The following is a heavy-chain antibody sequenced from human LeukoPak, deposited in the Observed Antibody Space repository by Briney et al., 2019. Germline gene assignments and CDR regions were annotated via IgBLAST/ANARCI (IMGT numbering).Heavy chain of an antibody. CDR3: ARSSGPYYGSGSYTDY. V-gene: IGHV4-59*08. Sequence: SETLSLTCTVSGGSISSYYWSWIRQPPGKGLEWIGYIYYSGSTNYNSSLKSRVTISVDTSKNQFSLKLSSVTAADTAVYYCARSSGPYYGSGSYTDYWGQGTLVTVSS. CDR2: IYYSGST. CDR1: GGSISSYY. D-gene: IGHD3-10*01. J-gene: IGHJ4*02.